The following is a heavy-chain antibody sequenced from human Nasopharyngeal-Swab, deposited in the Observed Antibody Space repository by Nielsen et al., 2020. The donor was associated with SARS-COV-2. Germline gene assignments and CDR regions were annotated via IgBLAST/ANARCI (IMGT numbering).Heavy chain of an antibody. D-gene: IGHD2-15*01. CDR3: AKNCSGGSCLTT. Sequence: WIRQPPGKGLEWVSAISGSGGSTYYADSVKGRFTISRDNSKNTLYLQMNSLRAEDTAVYYCAKNCSGGSCLTTWGQGTLVTVSS. V-gene: IGHV3-23*01. CDR2: ISGSGGST. J-gene: IGHJ5*02.